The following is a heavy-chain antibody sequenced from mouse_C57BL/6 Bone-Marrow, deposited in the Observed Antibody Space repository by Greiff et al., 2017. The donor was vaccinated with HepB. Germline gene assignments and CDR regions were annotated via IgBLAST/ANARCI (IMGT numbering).Heavy chain of an antibody. CDR2: IDPDDGDT. D-gene: IGHD2-1*01. Sequence: VQLQQPGAELVMPGASVKLSCTASGFNFKDYCMHWVKQRPEQGLEWIGWIDPDDGDTEYASKFQGKATITADTSSNTAYMQLSSLTSEDTAVYYCNTYYGNHYAMGYWGQGTSVTVSS. CDR3: NTYYGNHYAMGY. CDR1: GFNFKDYC. V-gene: IGHV14-4*01. J-gene: IGHJ4*01.